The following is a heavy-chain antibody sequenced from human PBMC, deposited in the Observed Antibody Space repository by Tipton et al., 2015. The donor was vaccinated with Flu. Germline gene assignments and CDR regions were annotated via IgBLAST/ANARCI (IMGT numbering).Heavy chain of an antibody. CDR3: ARAPKANGYHFDY. CDR1: GSSIRSSNYF. D-gene: IGHD3-22*01. V-gene: IGHV4-39*07. J-gene: IGHJ4*02. CDR2: IFHSGNT. Sequence: TLSLTCSVSGSSIRSSNYFWGWIRQPPGKGLEWIGNIFHSGNTYHNPSLKSRVTISVDTSKNHFSLKLSSVTAADTAVYYCARAPKANGYHFDYWGQGTLVTVSS.